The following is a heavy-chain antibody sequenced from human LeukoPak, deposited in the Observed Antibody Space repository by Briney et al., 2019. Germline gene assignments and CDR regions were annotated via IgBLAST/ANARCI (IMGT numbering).Heavy chain of an antibody. J-gene: IGHJ4*02. V-gene: IGHV3-30*03. CDR2: ISYDGSNK. D-gene: IGHD3-22*01. Sequence: PGGSLRLSCAASGFTFSGYGMHWVRQAPGKGLEWVAVISYDGSNKYYADSVKGRFTISRDNSKNTLYLQMNSLRAEDTAVYYCAVYYDSSGYGDWGQGTLVIVSS. CDR1: GFTFSGYG. CDR3: AVYYDSSGYGD.